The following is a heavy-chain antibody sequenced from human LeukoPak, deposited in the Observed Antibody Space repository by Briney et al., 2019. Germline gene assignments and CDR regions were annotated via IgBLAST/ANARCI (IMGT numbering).Heavy chain of an antibody. CDR2: IYHNGGT. CDR1: GDSVGSDNYY. V-gene: IGHV4-61*03. J-gene: IGHJ4*02. Sequence: PSETLSLTCTVSGDSVGSDNYYWSWIRQLPGKGLEWIGYIYHNGGTKYNPSLRSRVTMSVDPSKNHVSLKLGSVTAADTAVYCCARDRRGYYDSSGYFDRWGQGTLVTVSS. CDR3: ARDRRGYYDSSGYFDR. D-gene: IGHD3-22*01.